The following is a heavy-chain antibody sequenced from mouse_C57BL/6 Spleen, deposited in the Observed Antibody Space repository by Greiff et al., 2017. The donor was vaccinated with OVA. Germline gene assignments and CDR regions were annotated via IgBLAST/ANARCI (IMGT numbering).Heavy chain of an antibody. CDR2: IDPENGDT. CDR3: TTSGPFAY. Sequence: EVQLQQSGAELVRPGASVKLSCTASGFNIKDDYMHWVKQRPEQGLEWIGWIDPENGDTEYASKFQGKATITADTSSNTAYLQLSSLTSEDTAVYYGTTSGPFAYWGQGTLVTVSA. V-gene: IGHV14-4*01. CDR1: GFNIKDDY. J-gene: IGHJ3*01. D-gene: IGHD3-1*01.